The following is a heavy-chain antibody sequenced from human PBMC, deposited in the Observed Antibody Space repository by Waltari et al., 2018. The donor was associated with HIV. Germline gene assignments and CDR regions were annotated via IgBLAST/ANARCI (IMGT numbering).Heavy chain of an antibody. CDR3: AKGCGSGYYYYGMDV. V-gene: IGHV3-23*01. J-gene: IGHJ6*02. Sequence: EVPLLESGGGLVQPGGSLRLSCPASVFTFSSSTTSWVRQAPGKGLEWVSAISGSGGSTYYADSVKGRFTISRDNSKNTLYLQMNSLRAEDTAVYYCAKGCGSGYYYYGMDVWGQGTTVTVSS. CDR2: ISGSGGST. D-gene: IGHD2-21*01. CDR1: VFTFSSST.